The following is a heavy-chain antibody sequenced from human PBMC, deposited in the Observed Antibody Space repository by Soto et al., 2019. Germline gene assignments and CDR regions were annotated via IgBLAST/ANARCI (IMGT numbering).Heavy chain of an antibody. Sequence: QVQLVQSGAEVKKPGSSVKVSCKASGGTFGTYLISWVRQAPGQGLQWMGGGVPISGTPNYAQKFEGRVTITADESTSTVYLQRLSLTSEAAAVYYCATTPSGYAAFLVSWGQGNLVIVPS. CDR1: GGTFGTYL. CDR2: GVPISGTP. V-gene: IGHV1-69*12. D-gene: IGHD6-25*01. J-gene: IGHJ5*02. CDR3: ATTPSGYAAFLVS.